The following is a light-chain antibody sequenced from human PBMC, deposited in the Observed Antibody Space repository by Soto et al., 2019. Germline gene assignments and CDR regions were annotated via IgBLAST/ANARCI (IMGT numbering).Light chain of an antibody. CDR2: GAS. J-gene: IGKJ1*01. V-gene: IGKV3-20*01. CDR1: ESVACNY. CDR3: QQYGSSPWT. Sequence: EIVLTQSPGTLSLSPGETATLSCRASESVACNYLAWYQQKPGQAPRLLMYGASSRATGIPDRFSGSGSGTDFTLSITRLQPEDCAVYYCQQYGSSPWTSGQGTKVEIK.